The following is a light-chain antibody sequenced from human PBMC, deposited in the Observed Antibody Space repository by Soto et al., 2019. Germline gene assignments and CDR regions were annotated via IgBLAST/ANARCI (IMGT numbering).Light chain of an antibody. CDR1: SSDVGRYNY. CDR2: DVS. Sequence: QSALTQPASVSGSPGQSITISCTGTSSDVGRYNYVSWYQQHPGKAPKLMIHDVSNRPSGVSDRFSGSKSGNTASLTISGLQAEDEADYYCSSYTSSSTLYAFGTGTKVT. V-gene: IGLV2-14*01. CDR3: SSYTSSSTLYA. J-gene: IGLJ1*01.